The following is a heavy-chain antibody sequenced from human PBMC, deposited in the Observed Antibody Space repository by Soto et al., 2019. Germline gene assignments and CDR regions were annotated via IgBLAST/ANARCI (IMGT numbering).Heavy chain of an antibody. CDR2: ISSSGSTI. V-gene: IGHV3-11*01. D-gene: IGHD2-15*01. CDR1: GFTFSYYY. Sequence: GGSLRLSCAASGFTFSYYYMSWIRQSPGKGLEWVSYISSSGSTIYYADSVKGRFTISRDNAKNSLYLQMNSLRAEDTAVYYCARVGVVAATRYYYYGMDVWGQGTTVTVSS. J-gene: IGHJ6*02. CDR3: ARVGVVAATRYYYYGMDV.